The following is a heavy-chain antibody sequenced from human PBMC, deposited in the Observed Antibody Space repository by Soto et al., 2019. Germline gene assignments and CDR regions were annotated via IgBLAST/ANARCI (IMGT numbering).Heavy chain of an antibody. CDR2: IYHSGST. D-gene: IGHD6-6*01. V-gene: IGHV4-38-2*02. CDR3: AREYSSSSVDY. Sequence: PSETLSLTCAVSGYSISSGYYWGWIRQPPGKGLEWIGSIYHSGSTYYNPSLKSRVTISVDTSKNQFSLKLSSVTAADTAVYYYAREYSSSSVDYWGQGTLVTVSS. J-gene: IGHJ4*02. CDR1: GYSISSGYY.